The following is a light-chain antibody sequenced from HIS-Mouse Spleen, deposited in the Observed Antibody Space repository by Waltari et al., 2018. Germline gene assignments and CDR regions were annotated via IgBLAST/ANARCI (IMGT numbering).Light chain of an antibody. Sequence: QSVLTQPPSASGTPGQRVTISCSGSSSNIGSNTVNWYQQLPGTAPKLLTLSTNPLTSGVPDRFSGSKSGTSASLAISGLQSEDAADYYCAAWDDSLNGPVFVGGTKLTVL. V-gene: IGLV1-44*01. J-gene: IGLJ3*02. CDR1: SSNIGSNT. CDR3: AAWDDSLNGPV. CDR2: STN.